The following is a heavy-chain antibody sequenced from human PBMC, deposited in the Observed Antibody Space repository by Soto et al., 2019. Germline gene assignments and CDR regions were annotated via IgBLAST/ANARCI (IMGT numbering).Heavy chain of an antibody. V-gene: IGHV3-23*01. CDR1: GFTFSTYA. Sequence: EVQLLESGGDLVQPGGSLRLSCAASGFTFSTYAMSWVRQAPGKGLEWVSAISGSGSSRYYADSAKGRFTISRDNSKNTLFLQLYSLRAEDTAVYYCAKELLRLGESLERYFDYWGQGTLVTVSS. J-gene: IGHJ4*02. D-gene: IGHD3-10*01. CDR3: AKELLRLGESLERYFDY. CDR2: ISGSGSSR.